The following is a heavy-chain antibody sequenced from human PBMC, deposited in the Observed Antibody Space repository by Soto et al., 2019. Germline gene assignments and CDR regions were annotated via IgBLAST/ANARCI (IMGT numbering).Heavy chain of an antibody. V-gene: IGHV3-53*01. D-gene: IGHD3-10*01. J-gene: IGHJ4*02. CDR3: ARSPGIRYYFDY. Sequence: GGSLRLSCAASGFTVSSNYMSWVRPAPGKGLEWVSVIYSGGSTYYADSVKGRFTISRDNSKNTLYLQMNSLRAEDTAVYYCARSPGIRYYFDYWGQGTLVTVSS. CDR2: IYSGGST. CDR1: GFTVSSNY.